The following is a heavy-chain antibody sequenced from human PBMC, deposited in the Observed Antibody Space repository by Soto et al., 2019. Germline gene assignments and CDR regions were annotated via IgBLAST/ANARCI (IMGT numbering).Heavy chain of an antibody. CDR1: GYILNGYA. Sequence: ASVKVSCKASGYILNGYAMHWVRQAPGQRLEWMAWINGGNGNTRYSQKFQGRVTISRDTSANTVHMELSSLRSEDTAVYYCARAGTVFGLLGNYYGMDVWGQGTTVTVSS. D-gene: IGHD3-3*01. CDR2: INGGNGNT. CDR3: ARAGTVFGLLGNYYGMDV. V-gene: IGHV1-3*01. J-gene: IGHJ6*02.